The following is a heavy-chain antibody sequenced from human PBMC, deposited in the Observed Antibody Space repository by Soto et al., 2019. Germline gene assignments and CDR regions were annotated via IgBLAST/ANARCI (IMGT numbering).Heavy chain of an antibody. D-gene: IGHD6-19*01. J-gene: IGHJ3*02. CDR3: AKDRSGGWFDDAFDI. CDR2: ISGSAGST. CDR1: EGKFVNLG. V-gene: IGHV3-23*01. Sequence: SQRVPSGASEGKFVNLGIRRVSQAQGKGLEWVSAISGSAGSTYYADSVKGRLTISRDNFKNTLYLQMNSLRAEDTAIYYCAKDRSGGWFDDAFDIWGQRTIVTVSS.